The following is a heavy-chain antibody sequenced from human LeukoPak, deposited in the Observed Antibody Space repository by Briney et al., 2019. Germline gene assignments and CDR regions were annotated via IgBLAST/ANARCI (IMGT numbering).Heavy chain of an antibody. J-gene: IGHJ4*02. Sequence: PSETLSLTCTISGGSISSYYWSWIRQPPGKGLEWIGYIYYSGSTNYNPSLKSRVTISVDTSKNQFSLKLSSVTAADTAVYYCARVDDVDTAMVLGYWGQGTLVTVSS. V-gene: IGHV4-59*01. CDR2: IYYSGST. CDR3: ARVDDVDTAMVLGY. CDR1: GGSISSYY. D-gene: IGHD5-18*01.